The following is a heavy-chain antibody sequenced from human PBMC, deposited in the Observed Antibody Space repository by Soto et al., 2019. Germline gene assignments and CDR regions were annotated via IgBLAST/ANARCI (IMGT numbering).Heavy chain of an antibody. J-gene: IGHJ4*02. D-gene: IGHD4-17*01. CDR3: ARMDYGCNSRYFDY. V-gene: IGHV1-69*12. Sequence: QVQLVQSGAEVKKPGSSVKVSCKASGGTFSSYAINWVRQAPGQGLEWMGGVIPIFGTANSAQKFQGRVTIPADDSTSTAYMELSSLRSEDTAVYYSARMDYGCNSRYFDYWGQGTLVTVSS. CDR1: GGTFSSYA. CDR2: VIPIFGTA.